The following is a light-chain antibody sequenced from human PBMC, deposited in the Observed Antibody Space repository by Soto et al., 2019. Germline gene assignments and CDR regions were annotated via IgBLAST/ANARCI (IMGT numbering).Light chain of an antibody. J-gene: IGKJ3*01. CDR3: QQLNSYPRFA. Sequence: DIQMTQSPSSLSASVGERVTMTCRASQSISSYLAWYQQKPVKAPKLLIYAASTLQSGVPSRFSGSGSGTEFTLTISSLQPEDFATYYCQQLNSYPRFAFGPGTKVDI. CDR2: AAS. CDR1: QSISSY. V-gene: IGKV1-9*01.